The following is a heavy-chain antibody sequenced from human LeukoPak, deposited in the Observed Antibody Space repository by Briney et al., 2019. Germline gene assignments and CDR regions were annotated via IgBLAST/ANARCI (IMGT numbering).Heavy chain of an antibody. Sequence: WASVKVSCKASGYTLSSYGINWVRQAPGQGLEWMAWISAYNGHTSYAQKLQGRVTMTTDTSTSTAYMELRSLRSDDTAVYYCARVRVGATSYYFDYWGQGTLVTVSS. V-gene: IGHV1-18*01. CDR3: ARVRVGATSYYFDY. J-gene: IGHJ4*02. CDR1: GYTLSSYG. CDR2: ISAYNGHT. D-gene: IGHD1-26*01.